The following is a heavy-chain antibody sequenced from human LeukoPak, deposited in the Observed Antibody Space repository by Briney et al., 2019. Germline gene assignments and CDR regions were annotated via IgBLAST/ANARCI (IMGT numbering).Heavy chain of an antibody. D-gene: IGHD4-17*01. CDR2: IYTSGST. CDR3: ARAEGYGDYGIDY. CDR1: GGSISSGSYY. Sequence: SETLSLTCTVSGGSISSGSYYWSWIRQPAGKGLEWIGRIYTSGSTNYNPSLKSRVTISVDTSKNQFSLKLRSVTAADTAVYYCARAEGYGDYGIDYWGQGTLVTVSS. J-gene: IGHJ4*02. V-gene: IGHV4-61*02.